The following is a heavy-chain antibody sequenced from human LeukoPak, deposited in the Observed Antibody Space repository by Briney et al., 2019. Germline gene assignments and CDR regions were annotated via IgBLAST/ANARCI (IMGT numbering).Heavy chain of an antibody. Sequence: KSGGSLRLSCAASGFTFSDFYMTWIRQAPGKGLGWVSYISTSSYDTKYADSVKGRFTISRDNAILLLYLQMNSLRAEDTAVYYCARGHYGMDVWGQGTTVTVS. CDR3: ARGHYGMDV. V-gene: IGHV3-11*05. CDR2: ISTSSYDT. CDR1: GFTFSDFY. J-gene: IGHJ6*02.